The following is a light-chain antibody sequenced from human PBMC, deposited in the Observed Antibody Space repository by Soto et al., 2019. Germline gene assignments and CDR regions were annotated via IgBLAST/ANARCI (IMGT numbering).Light chain of an antibody. CDR1: DGVGRS. CDR3: LQRSYWRT. Sequence: VLTQYPVSLSLSPWARSTLSFGASDGVGRSLAWLQQRPGQAPRLLIYDASNRATGIPARFSGSGSGTDFTLTISRLEPEDFAVYYCLQRSYWRTFGRGTKVDI. J-gene: IGKJ1*01. CDR2: DAS. V-gene: IGKV3-11*01.